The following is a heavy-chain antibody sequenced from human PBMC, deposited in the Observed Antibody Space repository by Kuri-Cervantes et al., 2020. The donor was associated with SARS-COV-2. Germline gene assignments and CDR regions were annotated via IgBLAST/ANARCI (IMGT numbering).Heavy chain of an antibody. D-gene: IGHD3-10*01. CDR1: GFTFSSYA. CDR2: VSGSGVST. CDR3: AKDLISASYFGSGSPDY. V-gene: IGHV3-23*01. J-gene: IGHJ4*02. Sequence: GESLKISCTASGFTFSSYAMSWVRQAPGKGLEWVSTVSGSGVSTYYADSVKGRFTISRDNSASTMFLQMNSLRAEDTALYFYAKDLISASYFGSGSPDYWGQGTLVTVSS.